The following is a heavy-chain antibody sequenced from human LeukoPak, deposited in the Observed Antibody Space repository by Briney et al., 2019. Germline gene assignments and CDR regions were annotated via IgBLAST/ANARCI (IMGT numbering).Heavy chain of an antibody. D-gene: IGHD4-11*01. CDR2: IYYSGST. CDR1: GGSISSSSYY. CDR3: ARDHTETSSLNFRNYYYYGMDI. V-gene: IGHV4-39*02. Sequence: SETLSLTCTVSGGSISSSSYYWGWIRQPPGKGLEWIGSIYYSGSTYYNPSLKSRVTISVDTSKNQFSLKLSSVTAADTAVYYCARDHTETSSLNFRNYYYYGMDIWGQGTTVIVSS. J-gene: IGHJ6*02.